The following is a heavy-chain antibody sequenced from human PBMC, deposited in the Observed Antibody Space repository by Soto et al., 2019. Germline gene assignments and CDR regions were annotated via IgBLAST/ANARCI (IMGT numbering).Heavy chain of an antibody. CDR3: VRGGVPVAIGGFDL. CDR2: IYQSGTT. Sequence: SETLSLTCTVSGGSINSGVYSWNWIRQPPGEGLEWIGYIYQSGTTYYNPSLGGRVTISLDGSRNQVSLNLRSVTAADTAVYYCVRGGVPVAIGGFDLWGQGTLVTVSS. CDR1: GGSINSGVYS. J-gene: IGHJ5*02. D-gene: IGHD2-2*01. V-gene: IGHV4-30-2*01.